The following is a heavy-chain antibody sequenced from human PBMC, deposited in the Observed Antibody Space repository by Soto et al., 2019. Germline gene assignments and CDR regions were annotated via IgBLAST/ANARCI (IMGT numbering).Heavy chain of an antibody. V-gene: IGHV3-30-3*01. CDR1: GFTFSSFA. Sequence: GGSLRLSCAASGFTFSSFALYWGRQAPGKGLEWVAVISYDGSKKYYADSVKGRFTISRDNSKNTLYLQMNGLRTEDTAVYYCTRDMDYGDRAFGDYWGQGTLVTVSS. J-gene: IGHJ4*02. CDR2: ISYDGSKK. D-gene: IGHD4-17*01. CDR3: TRDMDYGDRAFGDY.